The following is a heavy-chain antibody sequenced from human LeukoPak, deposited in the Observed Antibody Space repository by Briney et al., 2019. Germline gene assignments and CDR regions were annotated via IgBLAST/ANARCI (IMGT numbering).Heavy chain of an antibody. CDR3: ARPRYCSSTSCYDWFDP. CDR2: IYYSGST. J-gene: IGHJ5*02. CDR1: GGSISSSSYY. V-gene: IGHV4-39*01. Sequence: SETLSLTCTVSGGSISSSSYYWGWIRQPPGKGLEWIGSIYYSGSTYYNPSLKSRVTISVDTSKNQFSLKLSSVTAADTAVYYCARPRYCSSTSCYDWFDPCGQGTLVTVSS. D-gene: IGHD2-2*01.